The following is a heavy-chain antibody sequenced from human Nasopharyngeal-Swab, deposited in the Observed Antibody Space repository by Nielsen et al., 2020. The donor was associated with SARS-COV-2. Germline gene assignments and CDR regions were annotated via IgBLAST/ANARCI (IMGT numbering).Heavy chain of an antibody. CDR1: GFTFSSYE. J-gene: IGHJ4*02. Sequence: GESLKIPCAASGFTFSSYEMNWVRQAPGKGLEWVSYISSSGSTIYYADSVKGRFTISRDNAKNSLYLQMNSLRAEDTAVYYCARVGLHYYDSSGPFDYWGQGTLVTVSS. D-gene: IGHD3-22*01. V-gene: IGHV3-48*03. CDR3: ARVGLHYYDSSGPFDY. CDR2: ISSSGSTI.